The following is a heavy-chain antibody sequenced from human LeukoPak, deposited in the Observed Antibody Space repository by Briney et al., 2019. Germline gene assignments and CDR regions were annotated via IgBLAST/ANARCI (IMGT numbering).Heavy chain of an antibody. Sequence: PSETLSLTCTVSGGSISSSDNYWGWIRQPPGKGLEWIGSIFYGVNTNYNPSLKSRVIISGDLSKTHLSLKLSSVTATDTAVYYCVRHAADGDYITYWGQGILVIVSS. D-gene: IGHD4-17*01. V-gene: IGHV4-39*01. J-gene: IGHJ4*02. CDR2: IFYGVNT. CDR3: VRHAADGDYITY. CDR1: GGSISSSDNY.